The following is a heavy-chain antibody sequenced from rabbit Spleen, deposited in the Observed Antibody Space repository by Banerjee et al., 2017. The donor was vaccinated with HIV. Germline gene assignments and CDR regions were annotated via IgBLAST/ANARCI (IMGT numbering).Heavy chain of an antibody. J-gene: IGHJ6*01. D-gene: IGHD8-1*01. CDR2: IAGSSCGFT. CDR3: ARDTGSSFSSYGMDL. CDR1: AFSFSSSDY. V-gene: IGHV1S40*01. Sequence: QVLEEAGGELVKPGASLTLICTASAFSFSSSDYICWVRQAPGKGLEWISCIAGSSCGFTYSATWAKGRFTCSKTSSTTVTLQMTSLAVADTATYFCARDTGSSFSSYGMDLWGQGTLVTVS.